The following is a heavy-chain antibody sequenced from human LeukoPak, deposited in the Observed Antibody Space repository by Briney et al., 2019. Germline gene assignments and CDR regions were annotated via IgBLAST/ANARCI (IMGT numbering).Heavy chain of an antibody. D-gene: IGHD3-22*01. Sequence: SETLSLTCTVSGYSISTSYYWGWIRQPPGKGLEWIGSIYHSGNTYYNPSLKSRVTISVDTSKNQFSLKLSSVTAADTAVYYCATLVVVITTYVDWGQGTLVTVSS. V-gene: IGHV4-38-2*02. CDR1: GYSISTSYY. CDR2: IYHSGNT. J-gene: IGHJ4*02. CDR3: ATLVVVITTYVD.